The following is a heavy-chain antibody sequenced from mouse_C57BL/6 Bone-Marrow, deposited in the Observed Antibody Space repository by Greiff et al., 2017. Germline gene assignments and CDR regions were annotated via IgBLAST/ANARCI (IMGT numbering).Heavy chain of an antibody. CDR1: GYTFTSYW. J-gene: IGHJ2*01. Sequence: VQRVESGAELAKPGASVKLSCKASGYTFTSYWMHWVKQRPGQGLEWIGYINPSSGYTKYNQKFKDKATLTADKSSSTAYMQLSSLTYEDSAVYYCAKNYYGSSYYYWGQGTTLTVSA. D-gene: IGHD1-1*01. CDR2: INPSSGYT. V-gene: IGHV1-7*01. CDR3: AKNYYGSSYYY.